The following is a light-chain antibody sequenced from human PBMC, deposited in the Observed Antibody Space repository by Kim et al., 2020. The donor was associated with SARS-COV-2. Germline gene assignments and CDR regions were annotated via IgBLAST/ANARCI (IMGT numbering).Light chain of an antibody. CDR3: AAWDDRLNAWV. Sequence: GQGVTISCSGASSKLGIHFVYWYQHLPGAAPKLLIYRNGPRPSGVPDRFSGSKSGTSAYLAISELRSEDEADYYCAAWDDRLNAWVFGGGTQLTVL. CDR1: SSKLGIHF. J-gene: IGLJ3*02. CDR2: RNG. V-gene: IGLV1-47*01.